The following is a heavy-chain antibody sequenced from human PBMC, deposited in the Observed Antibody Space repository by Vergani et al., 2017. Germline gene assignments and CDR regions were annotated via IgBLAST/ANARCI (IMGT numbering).Heavy chain of an antibody. V-gene: IGHV4-59*01. CDR1: GGSISSYY. J-gene: IGHJ6*02. CDR3: ARVLRGAYDFWSGYHDHYYYYGMDV. CDR2: IYYSGNT. Sequence: QVQLQESGPGLVKPSETLSLTCTVSGGSISSYYWSWIRQPPGKGLEWIGYIYYSGNTNYNPSLKSRVTISVDTSKNQFSLKLSSVTAADTAVYYCARVLRGAYDFWSGYHDHYYYYGMDVWGQGTTVTVSS. D-gene: IGHD3-3*01.